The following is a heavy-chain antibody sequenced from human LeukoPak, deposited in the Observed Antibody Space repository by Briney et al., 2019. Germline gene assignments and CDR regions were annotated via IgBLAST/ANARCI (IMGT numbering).Heavy chain of an antibody. CDR1: GYSFSNYW. CDR3: ARPRWLVPVPEDAFDI. Sequence: GESLKISCKGSGYSFSNYWIGWARQMPGKGLEWLGIIYPGDSDTRYSPSFQGQVTISADKSISTAYLQWSSLKASDTAMYYCARPRWLVPVPEDAFDIWGQGTMVTVSS. D-gene: IGHD6-19*01. CDR2: IYPGDSDT. J-gene: IGHJ3*02. V-gene: IGHV5-51*01.